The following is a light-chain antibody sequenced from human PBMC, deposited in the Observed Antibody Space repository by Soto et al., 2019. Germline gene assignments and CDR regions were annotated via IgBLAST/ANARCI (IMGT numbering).Light chain of an antibody. J-gene: IGKJ4*01. CDR1: QRIRTD. CDR2: VAS. V-gene: IGKV1-39*01. CDR3: QQSYKNPHT. Sequence: IQMTQSPPSLSASVGERVTITCRASQRIRTDLNWYQQRPGKAPKVLIYVASTLQSGVPSRFSGSASGTDFNLTITSLQPEDFALYYCQQSYKNPHTFGGGTRVELK.